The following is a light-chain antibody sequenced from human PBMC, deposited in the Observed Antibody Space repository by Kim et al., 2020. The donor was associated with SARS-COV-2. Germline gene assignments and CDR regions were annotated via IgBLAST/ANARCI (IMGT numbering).Light chain of an antibody. V-gene: IGLV3-19*01. CDR1: SLRRYY. J-gene: IGLJ3*02. Sequence: SSELTQDPAVSVALGQTVRITCQGDSLRRYYATWYQQKPGQAPVVVFYGKNNRPSGITDRLSGSSSGDTASLTITAAQAEDEADYYCHSRDRSGDHPVFG. CDR3: HSRDRSGDHPV. CDR2: GKN.